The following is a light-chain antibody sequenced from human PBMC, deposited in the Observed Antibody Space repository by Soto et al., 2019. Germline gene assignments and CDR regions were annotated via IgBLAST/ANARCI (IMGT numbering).Light chain of an antibody. V-gene: IGKV3-20*01. Sequence: IVMTQSPATLSVSPGEGATLSCRASQSVHSNFLAWYQHKPGQAPRLLIYGASSRATGIPDRFSGSVSGRDFTLTISRLEPEDFVVYYCHQYGASPLTFGGGTKVDIK. J-gene: IGKJ4*01. CDR3: HQYGASPLT. CDR2: GAS. CDR1: QSVHSNF.